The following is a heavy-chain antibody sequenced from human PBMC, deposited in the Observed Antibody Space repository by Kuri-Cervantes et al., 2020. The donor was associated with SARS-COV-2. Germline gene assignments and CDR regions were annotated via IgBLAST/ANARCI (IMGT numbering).Heavy chain of an antibody. V-gene: IGHV4-39*01. Sequence: SETRSPTCTLSGGSISSISYYWGWVRQPPGKGLEWIGSMYHSGNTYYNSSLKSGLTIYVDTSKNQFSLKLSSVTAADTAVYYCVGFYYYDSSGFVANYYYMDVWGKGTTVTVSS. D-gene: IGHD3-22*01. J-gene: IGHJ6*03. CDR3: VGFYYYDSSGFVANYYYMDV. CDR1: GGSISSISYY. CDR2: MYHSGNT.